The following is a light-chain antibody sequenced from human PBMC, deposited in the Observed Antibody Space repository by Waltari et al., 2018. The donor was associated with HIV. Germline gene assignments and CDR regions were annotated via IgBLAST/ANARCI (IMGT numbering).Light chain of an antibody. CDR2: ANI. Sequence: QSVLTQPPLVSGAPGQRVTISCTGSSSNLGAGYDVHWYQQLPGTAPKLLIYANINRPSGVPDRFSGSKSGSSASLAITGLQAEDEAHYYCQSFDSSLTTSGVIFGGGTKLTVL. J-gene: IGLJ2*01. V-gene: IGLV1-40*01. CDR1: SSNLGAGYD. CDR3: QSFDSSLTTSGVI.